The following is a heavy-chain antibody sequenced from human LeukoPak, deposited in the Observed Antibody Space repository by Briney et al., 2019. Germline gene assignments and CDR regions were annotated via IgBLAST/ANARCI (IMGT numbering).Heavy chain of an antibody. J-gene: IGHJ5*02. CDR1: GGSISSGDYY. CDR2: IYYSGST. Sequence: PSETLSLTCIVSGGSISSGDYYWSWIRQPPGKGLERIGYIYYSGSTYYNSSLKSRVTISVDTSKNQFSLKLSSVTAADTAVYYCARFYYDSSGYIPLGFDPWGQGTLVTVSS. D-gene: IGHD3-22*01. V-gene: IGHV4-30-4*01. CDR3: ARFYYDSSGYIPLGFDP.